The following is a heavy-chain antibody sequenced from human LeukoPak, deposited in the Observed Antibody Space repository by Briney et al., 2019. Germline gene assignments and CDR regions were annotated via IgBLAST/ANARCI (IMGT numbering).Heavy chain of an antibody. CDR1: GCTFTYRY. V-gene: IGHV1-45*02. CDR3: ARSPFSGDDDAFDI. D-gene: IGHD5-12*01. Sequence: SVKVSCKASGCTFTYRYLHWVRQAPGQALEWMGWIIPFNGNTNYAQQFQDRVTITRDRSRNTVYMELNSLRFEDTAMYYCARSPFSGDDDAFDIWGQGTMVTVSS. J-gene: IGHJ3*02. CDR2: IIPFNGNT.